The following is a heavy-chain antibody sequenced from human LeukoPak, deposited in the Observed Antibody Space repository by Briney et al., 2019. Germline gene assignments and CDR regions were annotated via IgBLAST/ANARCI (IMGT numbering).Heavy chain of an antibody. CDR2: IYYSGST. CDR1: GGSISSYY. Sequence: SETLSLTCTLSGGSISSYYWSWIRQPPGKGLEWIGYIYYSGSTNYNPSLKSRVTISVDTSKNQFSLKLSSVTAADTAVYYCATYGSGSYRFDYWGQGTLVTVSS. CDR3: ATYGSGSYRFDY. D-gene: IGHD3-10*01. J-gene: IGHJ4*02. V-gene: IGHV4-59*01.